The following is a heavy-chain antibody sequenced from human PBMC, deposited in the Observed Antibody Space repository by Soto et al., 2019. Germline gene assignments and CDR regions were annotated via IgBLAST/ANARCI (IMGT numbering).Heavy chain of an antibody. D-gene: IGHD3-16*01. CDR2: IWYDGSNK. V-gene: IGHV3-33*01. J-gene: IGHJ3*02. Sequence: PGGSLRLSCAASGFTFSSYGMHWVRQAPGKGLEWVAVIWYDGSNKYYADSVKGRFTISRDNSKNTLYLQMNSLRAEDTAVYYCARDSSRGVFGGLSLVYAFDIWGQGTMVTVSS. CDR3: ARDSSRGVFGGLSLVYAFDI. CDR1: GFTFSSYG.